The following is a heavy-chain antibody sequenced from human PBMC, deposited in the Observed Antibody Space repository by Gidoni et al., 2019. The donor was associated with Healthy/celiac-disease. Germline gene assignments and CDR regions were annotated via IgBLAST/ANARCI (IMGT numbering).Heavy chain of an antibody. CDR1: GGSIRSSNW. V-gene: IGHV4-4*02. CDR3: ATLGRWLGELEGG. J-gene: IGHJ4*02. Sequence: QVQLQESVPGLVNPSGTLSLTCAVSGGSIRSSNWWRWVRQPPGKGLGWIGEIYHSGSTNYTPSIKSRVTISVDKSKNKFSLKLSYVTAADTAVYYCATLGRWLGELEGGWGQGTLVTVSS. CDR2: IYHSGST. D-gene: IGHD3-10*01.